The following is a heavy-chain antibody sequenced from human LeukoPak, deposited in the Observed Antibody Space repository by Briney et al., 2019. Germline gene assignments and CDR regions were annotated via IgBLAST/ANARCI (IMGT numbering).Heavy chain of an antibody. CDR2: ISGSGGST. CDR1: GFTFSSYA. CDR3: AKAPQYSSGSPFDY. J-gene: IGHJ4*02. Sequence: GGSLRLSCAASGFTFSSYAMSWVRQAPGKGLEWVSAISGSGGSTYYADSVKGRFAISRDNSKNTLYLQMNSLRAEDTAVYYCAKAPQYSSGSPFDYWGQGTLVTVSS. D-gene: IGHD6-19*01. V-gene: IGHV3-23*01.